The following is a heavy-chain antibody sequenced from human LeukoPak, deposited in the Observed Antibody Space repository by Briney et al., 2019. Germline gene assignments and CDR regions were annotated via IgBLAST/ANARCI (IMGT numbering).Heavy chain of an antibody. CDR3: VRGGGAFDY. CDR2: IKQDGSEK. V-gene: IGHV3-7*04. Sequence: GGSLTLSCAASGFTFSDYYMSWVRQAPEKGLEWVANIKQDGSEKYYLDSVKGRFTISRDNAKKSVYVQMNSLRAEDTAVFYCVRGGGAFDYWGQGTLVTVAS. J-gene: IGHJ4*02. CDR1: GFTFSDYY. D-gene: IGHD4/OR15-4a*01.